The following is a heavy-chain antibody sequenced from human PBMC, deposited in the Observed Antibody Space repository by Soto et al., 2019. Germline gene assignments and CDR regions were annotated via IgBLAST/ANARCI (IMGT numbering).Heavy chain of an antibody. D-gene: IGHD3-10*01. CDR3: TRAAWFPYLSFY. Sequence: GGSLGLSCAASGFTFSRFELHWVRQAPGKGLEWISYISSSGSTAYYASSVEGRFTISRDNANNSVYLQMDSLRAEDTALYYCTRAAWFPYLSFYWGQGALVTVPQ. CDR2: ISSSGSTA. CDR1: GFTFSRFE. J-gene: IGHJ4*02. V-gene: IGHV3-48*03.